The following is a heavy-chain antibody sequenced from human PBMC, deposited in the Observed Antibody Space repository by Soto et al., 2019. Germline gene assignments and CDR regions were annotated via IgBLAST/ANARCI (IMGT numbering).Heavy chain of an antibody. CDR3: ARARGTSWYNWFDP. CDR2: IIPLFGTT. CDR1: GGTFNTSG. Sequence: ASVKVCCKASGGTFNTSGISWVRQAPGQGIEWMGGIIPLFGTTNYAQRFKGRVTITADESTNTVHMELSSLRFGDTAIYYCARARGTSWYNWFDPWGQGTLVTVSS. V-gene: IGHV1-69*13. D-gene: IGHD1-26*01. J-gene: IGHJ5*02.